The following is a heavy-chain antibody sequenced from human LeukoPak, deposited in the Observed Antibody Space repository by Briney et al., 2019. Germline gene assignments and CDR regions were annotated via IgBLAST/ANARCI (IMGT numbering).Heavy chain of an antibody. CDR2: IDYSGST. CDR3: ARAYSSSWLGHDY. J-gene: IGHJ4*02. V-gene: IGHV4-59*08. CDR1: GGSISSYY. D-gene: IGHD6-13*01. Sequence: KSSETLSLTCTVSGGSISSYYWSWIRQPPGKGLEWIGYIDYSGSTNYNPSLKSRVTISVDTSKNQFSLKLSSVTAADTAVYYCARAYSSSWLGHDYWGQGTLVTVSS.